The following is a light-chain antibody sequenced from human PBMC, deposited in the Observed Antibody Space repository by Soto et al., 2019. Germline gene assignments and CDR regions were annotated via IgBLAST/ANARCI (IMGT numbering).Light chain of an antibody. CDR1: GSDVGGYNY. Sequence: QSALTQPASVSGSPGQSITISCTGTGSDVGGYNYVSWYQQHPGKAPKVMIYDVSNRPSGVSNRFSGSKSGNTASLTISGLQAEDEADYYCSSYTSASTPLVFGGGTKVTAL. J-gene: IGLJ2*01. CDR3: SSYTSASTPLV. CDR2: DVS. V-gene: IGLV2-14*01.